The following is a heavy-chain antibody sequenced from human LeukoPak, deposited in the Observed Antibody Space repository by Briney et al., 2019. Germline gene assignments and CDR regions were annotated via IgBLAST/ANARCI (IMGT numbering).Heavy chain of an antibody. V-gene: IGHV1-24*01. Sequence: GASVKVSCKVSGYSLAELSLHWVRQAPGKGLEWMGGIDPADGEMIYTQMFQGRITMTEASSTDTAYMEMSSLRSDDTAVYYCATGRTKWDLLNYWGQGTLVTVSS. J-gene: IGHJ4*02. CDR1: GYSLAELS. CDR2: IDPADGEM. D-gene: IGHD1-26*01. CDR3: ATGRTKWDLLNY.